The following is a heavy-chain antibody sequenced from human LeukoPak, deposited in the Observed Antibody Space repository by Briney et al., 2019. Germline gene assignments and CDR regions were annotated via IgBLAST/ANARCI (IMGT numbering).Heavy chain of an antibody. J-gene: IGHJ4*02. CDR2: INPNSGGT. CDR3: ARDWPYYDSSGYEEYYFDY. D-gene: IGHD3-22*01. Sequence: ASVKVSCKASGYTFTGYYMHWVRQAPGQGLEWMGWINPNSGGTNYAQKFQGRVTMTRDTSISTAYMELSRLRSDDTAVYCCARDWPYYDSSGYEEYYFDYWGQGTLVTVSS. V-gene: IGHV1-2*02. CDR1: GYTFTGYY.